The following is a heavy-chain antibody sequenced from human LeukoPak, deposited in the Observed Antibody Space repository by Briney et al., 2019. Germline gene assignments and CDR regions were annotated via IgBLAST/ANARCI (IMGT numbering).Heavy chain of an antibody. CDR1: GYSISNAYY. D-gene: IGHD6-13*01. CDR3: ARRRAAAGIV. CDR2: IYYSGST. V-gene: IGHV4-38-2*02. J-gene: IGHJ4*02. Sequence: SETLSLTCTVSGYSISNAYYWGWIRQPPGKGLEWIGSIYYSGSTYYNPSLKSRVTISVDTSKNQFSLKLSSVTAADTAVYYCARRRAAAGIVWGQGTLVTVSS.